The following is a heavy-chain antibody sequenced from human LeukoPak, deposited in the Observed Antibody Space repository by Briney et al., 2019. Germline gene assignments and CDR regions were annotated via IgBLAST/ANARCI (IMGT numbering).Heavy chain of an antibody. CDR1: GYTFSNYD. CDR2: MNPNSGST. CDR3: ARGPPNWGYDY. Sequence: ASVTVSCKAPGYTFSNYDFNWMRQATGQGLEWMGWMNPNSGSTGYSQKFQARVTMTRDTSINTAYMELSSLRSDDTAVYYCARGPPNWGYDYWGPGTLVTVSS. V-gene: IGHV1-8*01. J-gene: IGHJ4*02. D-gene: IGHD7-27*01.